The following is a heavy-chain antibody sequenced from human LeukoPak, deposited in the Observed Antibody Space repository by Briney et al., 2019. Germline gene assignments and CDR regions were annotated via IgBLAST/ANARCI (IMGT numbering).Heavy chain of an antibody. V-gene: IGHV3-74*01. CDR2: INDDGSDT. CDR1: GFTFKLYW. D-gene: IGHD6-13*01. Sequence: GGSLRLSCAASGFTFKLYWMHWVRQVPGKRPVWVSRINDDGSDTIYADSVRGRFTISRDDAKNTVYLQMNNLRAEDTAVYYCAKDRVTAAGYYFDYWGQGTLVTVSS. J-gene: IGHJ4*02. CDR3: AKDRVTAAGYYFDY.